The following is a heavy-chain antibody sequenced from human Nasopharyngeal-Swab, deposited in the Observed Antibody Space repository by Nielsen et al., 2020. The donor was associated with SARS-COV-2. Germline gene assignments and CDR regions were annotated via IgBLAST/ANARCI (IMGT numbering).Heavy chain of an antibody. CDR2: IRSKANSYAT. V-gene: IGHV3-73*01. D-gene: IGHD2-8*02. J-gene: IGHJ3*02. Sequence: GEFLKISCAASGFTFSGSAMHWVRQASGKGLEWVGRIRSKANSYATAYAASVKGRFTISRDDSKNTAYLQMNSLKTEDTAVYYCTRGPPYTDTYWDAFDIWGQGTMVSFSS. CDR1: GFTFSGSA. CDR3: TRGPPYTDTYWDAFDI.